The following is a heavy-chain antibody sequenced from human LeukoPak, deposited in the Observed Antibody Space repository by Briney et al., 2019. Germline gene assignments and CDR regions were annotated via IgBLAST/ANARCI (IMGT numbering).Heavy chain of an antibody. CDR2: ISWNRGTV. CDR1: GFTLDNYP. V-gene: IGHV3-9*01. J-gene: IGHJ1*01. CDR3: ARAYKDRSLAGKKEFFQH. D-gene: IGHD6-19*01. Sequence: GGSLRLSCASCGFTLDNYPMHWVGPVPGKGREWVSLISWNRGTVGYADSVKGRVTISRDNANNFLSLQMNRLRAEGTGLYYCARAYKDRSLAGKKEFFQHWGQGTLVTVSS.